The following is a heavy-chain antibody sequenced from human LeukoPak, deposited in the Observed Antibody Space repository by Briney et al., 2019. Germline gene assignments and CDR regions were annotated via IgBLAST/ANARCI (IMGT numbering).Heavy chain of an antibody. V-gene: IGHV1-8*01. CDR2: MNPNRGNT. J-gene: IGHJ3*02. CDR1: GYTFTSYD. D-gene: IGHD3-10*01. Sequence: ASVKVSCKASGYTFTSYDINCVRQATGQGLEWMGWMNPNRGNTGYAQKLQGRVTMTRNTSISTAYMELSSLRSEDTAVYYCARETPIYYGAPHAFDIWGQGTMVTVSS. CDR3: ARETPIYYGAPHAFDI.